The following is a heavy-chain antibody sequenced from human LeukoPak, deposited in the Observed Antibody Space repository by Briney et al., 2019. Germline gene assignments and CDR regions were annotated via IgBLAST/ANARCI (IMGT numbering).Heavy chain of an antibody. Sequence: ASVKVSCKASGYTFTAYYMHWVRQAPGQGLEWMGWINPDSGNTNYAQKFRGRVTVTRGTSISAMYMELSRLNSDDTAVYYCARYPRGEGFDIWGQGTLVTVSS. CDR2: INPDSGNT. V-gene: IGHV1-2*02. CDR1: GYTFTAYY. CDR3: ARYPRGEGFDI. D-gene: IGHD3-16*01. J-gene: IGHJ3*02.